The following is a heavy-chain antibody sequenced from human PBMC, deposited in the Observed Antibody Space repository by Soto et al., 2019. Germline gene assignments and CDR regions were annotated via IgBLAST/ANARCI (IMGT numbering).Heavy chain of an antibody. J-gene: IGHJ4*02. CDR2: IKEDGSVK. D-gene: IGHD3-22*01. CDR3: ARVGYYYDSAGYYS. V-gene: IGHV3-7*03. CDR1: GFTFSDYW. Sequence: EVQLVESGGGLVQPGGSLRLSCTASGFTFSDYWMSWVRQAPGKGLEWVANIKEDGSVKEYVDSVKGRFTISRDNAKNSVYLQTSSLRAEDTAVYYCARVGYYYDSAGYYSWGQGILVTVSS.